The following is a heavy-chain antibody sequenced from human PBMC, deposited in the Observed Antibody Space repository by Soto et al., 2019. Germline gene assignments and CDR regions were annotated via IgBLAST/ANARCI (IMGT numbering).Heavy chain of an antibody. J-gene: IGHJ6*02. V-gene: IGHV1-69*13. CDR3: AVMTTVTTYDYYGMDV. CDR1: GGTFSSYA. Sequence: SVKVSCKASGGTFSSYAISWVRQAPGQGLEWMGGIIPIFGTANYAQKFQGRVTITADESTSTAYMELSSLRSEDTAVYYCAVMTTVTTYDYYGMDVWGQGTTVTVSS. CDR2: IIPIFGTA. D-gene: IGHD4-17*01.